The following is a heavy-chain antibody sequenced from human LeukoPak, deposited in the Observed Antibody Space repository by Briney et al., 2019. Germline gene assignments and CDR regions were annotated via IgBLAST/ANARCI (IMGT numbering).Heavy chain of an antibody. Sequence: GESLKISCKGSEYSFTSYWIGWVRQMPGKGLEWVGIIYPGDSDTRYSPSFQGQVTISADKSISTAYLQWSSLKASDTAMYYCARHPTIAVADPFDYWGQGTLVTVSS. CDR1: EYSFTSYW. CDR3: ARHPTIAVADPFDY. V-gene: IGHV5-51*01. D-gene: IGHD6-19*01. J-gene: IGHJ4*02. CDR2: IYPGDSDT.